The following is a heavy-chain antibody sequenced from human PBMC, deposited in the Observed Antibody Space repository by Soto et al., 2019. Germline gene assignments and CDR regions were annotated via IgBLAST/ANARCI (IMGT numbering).Heavy chain of an antibody. J-gene: IGHJ4*02. CDR2: INPSGGST. CDR3: ARGPLHYDILTGYYDY. Sequence: ASVKVSCKASGYTFTSYYMHWVRQAPGQGLEWMGIINPSGGSTSYAQKFQGRVTMTRDTSTSTVYMELSSLRSEDTAVYYCARGPLHYDILTGYYDYWGQGTLVTVSS. V-gene: IGHV1-46*01. D-gene: IGHD3-9*01. CDR1: GYTFTSYY.